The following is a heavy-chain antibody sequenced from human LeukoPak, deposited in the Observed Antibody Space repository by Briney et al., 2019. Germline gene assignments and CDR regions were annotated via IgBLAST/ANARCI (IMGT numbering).Heavy chain of an antibody. Sequence: GGSLRLSCAASGFTVSSDYMSLGRQAPGKGLEWVSVIYSGGSTYYADSVKGRFTISRDHSKNTLHLQMNSLRAEDTAMYYCAGGTLRVPAAKVDRYYYFYALDVWGQGTTVTVSS. V-gene: IGHV3-53*01. J-gene: IGHJ6*02. CDR3: AGGTLRVPAAKVDRYYYFYALDV. CDR2: IYSGGST. CDR1: GFTVSSDY. D-gene: IGHD2-2*01.